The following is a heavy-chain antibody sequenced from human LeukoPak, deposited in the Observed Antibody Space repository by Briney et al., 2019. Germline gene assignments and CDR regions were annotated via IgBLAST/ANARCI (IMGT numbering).Heavy chain of an antibody. CDR3: ARAGAAAGTLYYYYYMDV. Sequence: PSETLSLTCTVSGDSISSSSSYWGWIRQPPGKGLEWIGSIYYSGSTYYNPSLKSRVTISVDTSKNQFSLKLSSVTAADTAVYYCARAGAAAGTLYYYYYMDVWGKGTTVTVSS. CDR2: IYYSGST. CDR1: GDSISSSSSY. D-gene: IGHD6-13*01. J-gene: IGHJ6*03. V-gene: IGHV4-39*07.